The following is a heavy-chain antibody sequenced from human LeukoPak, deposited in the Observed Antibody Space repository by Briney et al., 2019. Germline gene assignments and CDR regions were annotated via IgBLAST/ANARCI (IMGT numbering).Heavy chain of an antibody. D-gene: IGHD5-18*01. V-gene: IGHV1-2*02. CDR1: GYTFTGYY. CDR2: INPNSGGT. J-gene: IGHJ5*02. CDR3: ARKIVDTAMVTGWFDP. Sequence: GASVKVSCKASGYTFTGYYMHWVRQAPGQGLEWMGWINPNSGGTNYAQKFQGRVTMTRGTSISTAYMELSRLRSDDTAVYYCARKIVDTAMVTGWFDPWGQGTLVTVSS.